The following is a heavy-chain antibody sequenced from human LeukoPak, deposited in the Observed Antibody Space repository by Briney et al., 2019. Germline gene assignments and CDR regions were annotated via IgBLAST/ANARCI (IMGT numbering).Heavy chain of an antibody. CDR3: ARDRGAPYGSGSFHHLDV. V-gene: IGHV4-30-4*01. CDR1: GGSISSGENF. D-gene: IGHD3-10*01. CDR2: IFHSGST. J-gene: IGHJ6*04. Sequence: PSQTLSLICTVSGGSISSGENFRTWVRQCPGRGLEWIGYIFHSGSTFQSPSLKSRVSMSVDTSKNQFSLNLTSVIVADTAVYYCARDRGAPYGSGSFHHLDVWGKGTTVTVSS.